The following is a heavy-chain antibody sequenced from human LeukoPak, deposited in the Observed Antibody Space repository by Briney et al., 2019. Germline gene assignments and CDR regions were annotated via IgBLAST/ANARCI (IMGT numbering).Heavy chain of an antibody. V-gene: IGHV1-69*02. CDR1: GYTFTSYY. Sequence: GASVKVSCKASGYTFTSYYMHWVRQAPGQGLEWMGRIIPILGIANYAQKFQGRVTITADKSTSTAYMELSSLRSEDTAVYYCATLGLVGATYYYYGMDVWGQGTTVTVSS. J-gene: IGHJ6*02. CDR3: ATLGLVGATYYYYGMDV. D-gene: IGHD1-26*01. CDR2: IIPILGIA.